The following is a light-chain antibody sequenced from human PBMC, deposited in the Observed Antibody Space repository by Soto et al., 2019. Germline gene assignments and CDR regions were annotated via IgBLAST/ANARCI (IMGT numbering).Light chain of an antibody. J-gene: IGKJ4*01. CDR2: EES. V-gene: IGKV1-17*01. Sequence: DIQMTQSPSSLSASVGDRVTITCRASQIIRNHLNWYQHTPGKPPKLLIYEESTLHSGVPSRFSGRKSGTQFTLTIDSLQPEDFATYYCQQVKTYPRTFGGGTKVEIK. CDR3: QQVKTYPRT. CDR1: QIIRNH.